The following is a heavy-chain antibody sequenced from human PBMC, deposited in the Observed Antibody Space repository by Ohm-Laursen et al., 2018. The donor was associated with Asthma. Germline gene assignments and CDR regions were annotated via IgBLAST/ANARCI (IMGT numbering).Heavy chain of an antibody. D-gene: IGHD2-2*01. CDR3: ARKAGSCISRTCYSLDF. CDR1: GGTFSSYA. CDR2: IIPIFGTA. Sequence: SVKVSCNASGGTFSSYAISWVRQAPGQGLEWMGGIIPIFGTANYAQKFQGRVTITADDSTSTVYMELSSLRSEDTAVYYCARKAGSCISRTCYSLDFWGQGTLVTVSS. J-gene: IGHJ4*02. V-gene: IGHV1-69*13.